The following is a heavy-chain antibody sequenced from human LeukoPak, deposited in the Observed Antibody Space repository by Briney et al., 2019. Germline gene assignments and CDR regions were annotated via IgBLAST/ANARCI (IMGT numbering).Heavy chain of an antibody. CDR1: GGSISSGDYS. Sequence: SETLSLTCTVSGGSISSGDYSWSWIRQPPGKGLEWIGYIYHSGSTYYNPSLKSRVTMSVDRSKNQFSLKLSSVTAADTAVYYCAREPFYGPLDYWGQGTLVTVSS. CDR2: IYHSGST. CDR3: AREPFYGPLDY. D-gene: IGHD3-10*01. V-gene: IGHV4-30-2*01. J-gene: IGHJ4*02.